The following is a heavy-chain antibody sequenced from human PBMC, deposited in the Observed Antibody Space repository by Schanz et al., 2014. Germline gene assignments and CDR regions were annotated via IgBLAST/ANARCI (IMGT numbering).Heavy chain of an antibody. CDR2: INGIGGIT. D-gene: IGHD6-19*01. Sequence: EVQLVESGGGMVQPGGSLRLSCAASGFTFSDHYMDWVRQAPGKGLEWVSAINGIGGITYYADPVKGRFTISRDNSKNTLYLQMNSLRAEDTAVYYCARDLISSGWYGWGQGTLVTVSS. CDR3: ARDLISSGWYG. CDR1: GFTFSDHY. J-gene: IGHJ4*02. V-gene: IGHV3-23*04.